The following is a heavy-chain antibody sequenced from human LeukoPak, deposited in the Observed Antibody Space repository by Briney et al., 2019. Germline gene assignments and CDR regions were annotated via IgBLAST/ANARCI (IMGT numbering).Heavy chain of an antibody. CDR1: GGSISSYY. D-gene: IGHD4-17*01. J-gene: IGHJ4*02. CDR3: ATGYGDFRVEGRYFYS. Sequence: SETLSLTCTVSGGSISSYYWSWIRQPAGKGLEWIGRIYTSGSTNYNPSLKSRVTMSVDTSKNQFSLKLSSVTAADTAVYYCATGYGDFRVEGRYFYSWGQGTLVTVSS. CDR2: IYTSGST. V-gene: IGHV4-4*07.